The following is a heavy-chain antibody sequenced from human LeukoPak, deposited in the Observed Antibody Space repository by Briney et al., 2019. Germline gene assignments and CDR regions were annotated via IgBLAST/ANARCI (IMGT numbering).Heavy chain of an antibody. V-gene: IGHV3-23*01. D-gene: IGHD2-15*01. CDR1: GFTFSSYA. CDR2: ISGSGGST. CDR3: AKGNPTYCSGGSCYEPYYYGMDV. Sequence: PGGSLRLSCAASGFTFSSYAMSWVRQAPGKGLEWVSAISGSGGSTYYADSVKGRFTISRDNSKNTLYLQMNSLRAEDTAVYYCAKGNPTYCSGGSCYEPYYYGMDVWGQGTTVTVS. J-gene: IGHJ6*02.